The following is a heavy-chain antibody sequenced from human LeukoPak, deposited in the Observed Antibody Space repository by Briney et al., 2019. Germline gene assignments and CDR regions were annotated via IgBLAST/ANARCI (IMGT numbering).Heavy chain of an antibody. CDR2: ISWNSGSI. CDR1: GFTFDDYA. Sequence: GRSLRLSCAASGFTFDDYAMHWVRHAPGKGLEWVSGISWNSGSIGYADSVKGRFTISRDNAKNSLYLQMNSLRAEDTALYYCAKERYDSSGYYRNYWGQGTLVTVSS. J-gene: IGHJ4*02. D-gene: IGHD3-22*01. CDR3: AKERYDSSGYYRNY. V-gene: IGHV3-9*01.